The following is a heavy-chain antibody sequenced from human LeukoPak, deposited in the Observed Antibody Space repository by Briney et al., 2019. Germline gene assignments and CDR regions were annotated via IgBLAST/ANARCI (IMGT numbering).Heavy chain of an antibody. CDR3: ASSGILTGPFDY. D-gene: IGHD3-9*01. CDR1: GCSFTSYW. J-gene: IGHJ4*02. V-gene: IGHV5-51*01. CDR2: IYPGDSDT. Sequence: GESLKISCKGSGCSFTSYWIGWVRQMPGKGLEWMGIIYPGDSDTRYSPSFQGQVTISAYKSISTAYLQGSSLKASDTAIYYCASSGILTGPFDYWGQGTLVTVSS.